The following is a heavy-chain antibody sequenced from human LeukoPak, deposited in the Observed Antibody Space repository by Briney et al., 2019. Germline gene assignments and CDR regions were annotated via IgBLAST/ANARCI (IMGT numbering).Heavy chain of an antibody. CDR2: INEDGSET. D-gene: IGHD3-10*01. J-gene: IGHJ3*02. CDR3: ASDHYGSVSGVFDI. Sequence: PEGSLRLSCAGSGFTFSNSWMGWVRQTPGKGPEWVANINEDGSETHYVDSVKGRFTISRDNAKNSLYLQLNSLRAEDTAVYFCASDHYGSVSGVFDIWGQGTMVTVSS. V-gene: IGHV3-7*01. CDR1: GFTFSNSW.